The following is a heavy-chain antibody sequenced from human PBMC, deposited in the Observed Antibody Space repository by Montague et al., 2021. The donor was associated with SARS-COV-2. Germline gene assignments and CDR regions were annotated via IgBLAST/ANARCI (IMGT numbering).Heavy chain of an antibody. CDR1: GDSISYRSYY. D-gene: IGHD3-22*01. CDR2: VSYSGST. CDR3: VREKYYFDDSGSK. Sequence: SETLSLTCTVSGDSISYRSYYWGWIRQPPGKGLEWIGTVSYSGSTYYNASLKSRVTIYVDTSKNQFSLKLTSVTAADTAVYYCVREKYYFDDSGSKWGQGTLVTV. V-gene: IGHV4-39*07. J-gene: IGHJ4*02.